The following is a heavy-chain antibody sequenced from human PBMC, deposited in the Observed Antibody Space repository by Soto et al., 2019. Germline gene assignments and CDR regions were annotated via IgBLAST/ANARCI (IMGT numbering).Heavy chain of an antibody. CDR2: IYYSGST. D-gene: IGHD1-20*01. CDR1: GGSISSGDYY. Sequence: SETLSLTCTVSGGSISSGDYYWSWIRQPPGKGLEWIGYIYYSGSTYYNPSLKSRVTISVDTSKNQFTLKLSSVTAADTAVYYWARVGGMNWFDPWGQGTLVTVSS. J-gene: IGHJ5*02. CDR3: ARVGGMNWFDP. V-gene: IGHV4-30-4*01.